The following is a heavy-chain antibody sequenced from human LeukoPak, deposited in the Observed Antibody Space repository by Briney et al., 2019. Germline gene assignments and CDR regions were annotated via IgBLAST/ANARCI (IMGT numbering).Heavy chain of an antibody. D-gene: IGHD2-15*01. CDR3: ARVDIVVVVAATRSYDWFDP. CDR2: IYPGDSDT. J-gene: IGHJ5*02. CDR1: GYSFTSYW. V-gene: IGHV5-51*01. Sequence: GESLKISCKGSGYSFTSYWIGWVRQMPGKGLEWMGIIYPGDSDTRYSPSFQGQVTISADKSIGTAYLQWSSLKASDTAMYYCARVDIVVVVAATRSYDWFDPWGQGTLVTVSS.